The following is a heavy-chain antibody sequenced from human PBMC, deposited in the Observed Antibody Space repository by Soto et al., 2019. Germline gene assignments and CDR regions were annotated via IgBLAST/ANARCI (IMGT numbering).Heavy chain of an antibody. J-gene: IGHJ4*02. CDR2: IYYSGST. CDR3: ARGIGVAARPFDY. V-gene: IGHV4-30-2*05. D-gene: IGHD6-13*01. Sequence: PSETLSLTCAVSGGSISAAGDSWSWIRQPPGGGLEWIGYIYYSGSTYYNPSLKSRVTISVDTSKNQFSLKLSSVTAADTAVYYCARGIGVAARPFDYWGQGTLVTVSS. CDR1: GGSISAAGDS.